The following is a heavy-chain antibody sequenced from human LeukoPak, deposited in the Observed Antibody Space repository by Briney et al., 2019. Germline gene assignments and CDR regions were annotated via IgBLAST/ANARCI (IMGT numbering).Heavy chain of an antibody. CDR1: GFTFSSYW. CDR3: ARIISGWYNWNDVGAFDI. V-gene: IGHV3-7*03. CDR2: IKQDGSEK. D-gene: IGHD1-1*01. J-gene: IGHJ3*02. Sequence: GGSLRLSCAASGFTFSSYWMSWVRQAPGKGLEWVANIKQDGSEKYYVDSVKGRFTISRDNAKNSLYLQMNSLRAEDTALYHCARIISGWYNWNDVGAFDIWGQGTMVTVSS.